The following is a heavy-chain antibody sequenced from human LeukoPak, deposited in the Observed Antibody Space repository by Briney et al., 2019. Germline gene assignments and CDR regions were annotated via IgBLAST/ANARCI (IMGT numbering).Heavy chain of an antibody. CDR3: ARGGYCSSTSCYGDFDY. J-gene: IGHJ4*02. D-gene: IGHD2-2*01. CDR2: INHSRST. V-gene: IGHV4-34*01. CDR1: GGSFSGYY. Sequence: SETLSLTCAVYGGSFSGYYWSWIRQPPGKGLEWIGEINHSRSTNYNPSLKSRVTISVDTSKNQFSLKLSSVTAADTAVYYCARGGYCSSTSCYGDFDYWGQGTLVTVSS.